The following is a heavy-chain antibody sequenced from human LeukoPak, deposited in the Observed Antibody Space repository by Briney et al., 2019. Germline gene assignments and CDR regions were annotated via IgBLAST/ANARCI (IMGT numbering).Heavy chain of an antibody. CDR1: GFTVSSSY. CDR3: ARDCGSSWYGGCFGY. CDR2: IYSGGST. Sequence: PGGSLRLSCAASGFTVSSSYMSWVRQAPGKGLEWVSVIYSGGSTYYADSLKGRFTISRDISENTLYLQMNSLRAEDTAVYYCARDCGSSWYGGCFGYWGQGTLVTVSS. D-gene: IGHD6-19*01. J-gene: IGHJ4*02. V-gene: IGHV3-66*02.